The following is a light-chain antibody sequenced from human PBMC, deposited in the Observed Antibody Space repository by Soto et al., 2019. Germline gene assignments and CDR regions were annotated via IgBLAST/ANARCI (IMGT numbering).Light chain of an antibody. Sequence: QSVLTQPPSASGSPGQSVTISCTGTSSDVGYYNYVSWYQQHPGKAPKLIIYEVTKRPSGVPDRFSGSKSDNTASLTVYGLQAEDEADYYCSSYANSISVLFGGGTKLTVL. J-gene: IGLJ3*02. CDR1: SSDVGYYNY. CDR2: EVT. V-gene: IGLV2-8*01. CDR3: SSYANSISVL.